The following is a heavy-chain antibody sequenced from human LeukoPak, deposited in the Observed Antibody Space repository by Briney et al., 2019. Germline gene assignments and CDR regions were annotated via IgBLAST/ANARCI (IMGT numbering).Heavy chain of an antibody. J-gene: IGHJ4*02. CDR2: IIPIFGTA. CDR3: ARPSVSGHVDIAAAGTYY. Sequence: SVKVSCKASGGTFSSYAISWVRQAPGQGLEWMGGIIPIFGTANYAQKFQGRVTIIADESTSTAYMELSSLRSEDTAVYYCARPSVSGHVDIAAAGTYYWGQGTLVTVSS. D-gene: IGHD6-13*01. CDR1: GGTFSSYA. V-gene: IGHV1-69*13.